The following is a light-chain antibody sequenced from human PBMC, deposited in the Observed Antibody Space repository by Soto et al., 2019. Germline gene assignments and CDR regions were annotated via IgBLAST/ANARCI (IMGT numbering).Light chain of an antibody. CDR3: QYYHSSLSGYL. V-gene: IGLV1-40*01. J-gene: IGLJ1*01. CDR2: GNS. CDR1: SSNIGAGYD. Sequence: QSVVAQPPSVSGAPGQKVTMSCTGSSSNIGAGYDVNWYHQLPGTAPKLLSHGNSNRPSGVPDGVAGAKSGTSASLPITGLHAEDQAAYFWQYYHSSLSGYLFGPGTKVTV.